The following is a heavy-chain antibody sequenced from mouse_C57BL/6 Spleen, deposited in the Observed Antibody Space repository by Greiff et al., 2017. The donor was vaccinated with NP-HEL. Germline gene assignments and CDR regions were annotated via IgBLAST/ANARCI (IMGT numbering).Heavy chain of an antibody. CDR2: IHPNSGST. J-gene: IGHJ4*01. CDR1: GYTFTSYW. Sequence: QVQLQQPGAELVKPGASVKLSCKASGYTFTSYWMHWVKQRPGQGLEWIGMIHPNSGSTNYNEKFKSKAKLTVDKSSSTAYMQLSSLTSEDSAVYYCARKDGYAPMDYWGQGTSVTVSS. D-gene: IGHD2-2*01. CDR3: ARKDGYAPMDY. V-gene: IGHV1-64*01.